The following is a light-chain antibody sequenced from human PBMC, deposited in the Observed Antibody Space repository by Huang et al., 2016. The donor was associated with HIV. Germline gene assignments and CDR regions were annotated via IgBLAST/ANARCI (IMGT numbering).Light chain of an antibody. CDR1: QIILYSSTDKSY. J-gene: IGKJ3*01. V-gene: IGKV4-1*01. CDR2: WPS. Sequence: DIVMTQSPDPLAVSLGERATINCKSSQIILYSSTDKSYLDWYHQKPGQPPKLLIYWPSTRESGGPDRFSGSGSGTDFTLTISSLQAEDVAVYYCQQYYSSPFTFGPGTKVDIK. CDR3: QQYYSSPFT.